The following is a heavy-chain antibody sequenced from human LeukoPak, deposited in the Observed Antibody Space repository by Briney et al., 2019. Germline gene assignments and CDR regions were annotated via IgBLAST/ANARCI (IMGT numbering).Heavy chain of an antibody. V-gene: IGHV4-59*10. CDR1: GGSFSGYY. CDR2: ISTSGSP. J-gene: IGHJ5*02. D-gene: IGHD3-3*01. Sequence: SETLSLTCAVYGGSFSGYYWSWIRQPAGKGLEWIGRISTSGSPNYNPSLKSRVTMSIDTSKNQFSLKLSSVTAADTAVYYCAKGAFNVLRFLEWFDPWGQGTLVTVSS. CDR3: AKGAFNVLRFLEWFDP.